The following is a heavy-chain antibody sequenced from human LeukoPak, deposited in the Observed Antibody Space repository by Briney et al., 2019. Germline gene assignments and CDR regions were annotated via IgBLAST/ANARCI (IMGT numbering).Heavy chain of an antibody. V-gene: IGHV4-59*01. J-gene: IGHJ4*02. CDR1: GGSISSYY. D-gene: IGHD3-16*02. CDR2: IYYSGST. Sequence: SETLSLTCTVSGGSISSYYWSWIRQPPGKGLGWIGYIYYSGSTNYNPSLKSRVTISVDTSKNQFSLKLSSVTAADTAVYYCARASRGDYVWGSYRPYYFGYWGQGTLVTVSS. CDR3: ARASRGDYVWGSYRPYYFGY.